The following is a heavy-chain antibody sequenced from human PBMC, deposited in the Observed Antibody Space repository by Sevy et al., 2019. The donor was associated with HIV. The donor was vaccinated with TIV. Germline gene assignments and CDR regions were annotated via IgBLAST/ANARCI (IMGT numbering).Heavy chain of an antibody. Sequence: GGSLRLSCAASGFTFSSYWMSWVRQAPGKGLEWVANIKQDGSEKYYVDSVKGRFTISRDNAKNSLYLQMNSLRAEDTAAYYCARFALLWFGEFHAFAIWGQGTMVTVSS. D-gene: IGHD3-10*01. V-gene: IGHV3-7*01. CDR2: IKQDGSEK. J-gene: IGHJ3*02. CDR1: GFTFSSYW. CDR3: ARFALLWFGEFHAFAI.